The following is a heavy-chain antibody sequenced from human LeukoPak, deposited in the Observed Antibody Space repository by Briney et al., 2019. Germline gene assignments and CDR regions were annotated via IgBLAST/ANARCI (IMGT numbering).Heavy chain of an antibody. CDR1: GFTFSDYA. CDR2: ISGSGRRT. Sequence: GGSLRLSCADSGFTFSDYAMSWVRQAPGKGLEWVSDISGSGRRTHFAGSVKGRFTISRDNSKSTLYLQMNSLRGEDTAVYYCAKGGNFGNFDIWGQGTMVTVSS. V-gene: IGHV3-23*01. D-gene: IGHD4-23*01. CDR3: AKGGNFGNFDI. J-gene: IGHJ3*02.